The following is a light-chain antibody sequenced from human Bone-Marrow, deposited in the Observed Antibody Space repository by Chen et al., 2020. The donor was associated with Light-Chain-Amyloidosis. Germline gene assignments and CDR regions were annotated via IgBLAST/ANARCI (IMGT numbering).Light chain of an antibody. CDR1: DLPTKY. CDR3: QSADSSGTYEVI. J-gene: IGLJ2*01. CDR2: RDT. V-gene: IGLV3-25*03. Sequence: SYELTQPPSVSVSPGQTARITCSGDDLPTKYAYWYQQKPGQAPVLVIHRDTERTSGIAERFSGSRSGTTDTLTISGVQAEDEADYHCQSADSSGTYEVIFGGGTKLTVL.